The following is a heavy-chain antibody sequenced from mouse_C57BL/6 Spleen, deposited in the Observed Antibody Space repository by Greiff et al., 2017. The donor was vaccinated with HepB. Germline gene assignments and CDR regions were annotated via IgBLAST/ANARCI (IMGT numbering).Heavy chain of an antibody. CDR1: GYAFSSSW. V-gene: IGHV1-82*01. J-gene: IGHJ2*01. Sequence: QVQLQQSGPELVKPGASVKISCKASGYAFSSSWMNWVKQRPGKGLEWIGRIYPGDGDTNYNGKFKGKATLTADKSSSTAYMQIRSLTSEDSAVYFCAREKDSSGYLDYWGQGTTLTVSS. D-gene: IGHD3-2*02. CDR2: IYPGDGDT. CDR3: AREKDSSGYLDY.